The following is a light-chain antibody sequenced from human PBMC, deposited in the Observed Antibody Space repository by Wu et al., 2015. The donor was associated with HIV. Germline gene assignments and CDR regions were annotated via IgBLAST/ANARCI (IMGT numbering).Light chain of an antibody. Sequence: EIVMTQSPATLSLSPGERATLSCRASQDVGKYVAWYQQKPGQAPRLLMSGTSIRASGIPARFIGRGSGTEFALTIDSLQSEDFAIYFCQQYEHWPPLTFGGGTTVEI. CDR1: QDVGKY. V-gene: IGKV3-15*01. CDR2: GTS. J-gene: IGKJ4*01. CDR3: QQYEHWPPLT.